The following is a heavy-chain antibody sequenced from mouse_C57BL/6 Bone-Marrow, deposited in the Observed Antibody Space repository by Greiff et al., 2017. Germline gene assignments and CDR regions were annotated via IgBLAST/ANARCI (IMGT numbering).Heavy chain of an antibody. Sequence: EVQLVESGGGLVKPGGSLKLSCAASGFTFSDYGMHWVRQAPEKGLEGVAYISSGSSTIYYADTVKGRFTISRDNAKNTLFLQMTSLRSEDTAMYYCERRSNCYYAMDYWGQGTSGTVAS. CDR2: ISSGSSTI. V-gene: IGHV5-17*01. D-gene: IGHD2-5*01. CDR3: ERRSNCYYAMDY. J-gene: IGHJ4*01. CDR1: GFTFSDYG.